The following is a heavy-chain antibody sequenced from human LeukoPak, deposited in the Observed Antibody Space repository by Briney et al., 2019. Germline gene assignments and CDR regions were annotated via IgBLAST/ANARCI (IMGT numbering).Heavy chain of an antibody. V-gene: IGHV4-59*12. CDR2: IFYSGST. CDR3: ARRRAYYYDSSGYSD. D-gene: IGHD3-22*01. J-gene: IGHJ4*02. Sequence: SETLSLTCTVSGGSISSYYWSWIRQPPGKGLEWIGYIFYSGSTNYNPSLKSRVTISVDTSKNQFSLKLSSVTAADTAVYYCARRRAYYYDSSGYSDWGQGTLVTVSS. CDR1: GGSISSYY.